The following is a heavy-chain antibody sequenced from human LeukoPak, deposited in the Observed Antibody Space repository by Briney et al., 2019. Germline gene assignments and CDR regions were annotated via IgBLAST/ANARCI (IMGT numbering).Heavy chain of an antibody. CDR2: ISYSGST. D-gene: IGHD1-26*01. J-gene: IGHJ2*01. CDR1: GGSISSSSHY. CDR3: ARAGVVGAKSWYFDL. Sequence: SETLSLTCTVSGGSISSSSHYWGWIRQPPGKGLEWIGSISYSGSTYYNPSLESRVTILVDKSKNQFSLKLSSVTAADTAVYYCARAGVVGAKSWYFDLWGRGTLVTVSS. V-gene: IGHV4-39*07.